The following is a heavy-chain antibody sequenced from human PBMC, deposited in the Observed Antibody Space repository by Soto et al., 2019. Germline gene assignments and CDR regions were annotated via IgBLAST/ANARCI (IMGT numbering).Heavy chain of an antibody. CDR1: GYTFTRSG. D-gene: IGHD5-12*01. J-gene: IGHJ6*02. CDR3: ASEGVAPYYYSGMDV. CDR2: ISTYNGDT. V-gene: IGHV1-18*01. Sequence: QVQLVQSGAEVKKPGASVKVSCKASGYTFTRSGISWVRQAPGQGLEWMGWISTYNGDTNYAQTSQGRGTMTTDTSTRTVHMEVRSLSSDATAAYYCASEGVAPYYYSGMDVWGQGTPVTVSS.